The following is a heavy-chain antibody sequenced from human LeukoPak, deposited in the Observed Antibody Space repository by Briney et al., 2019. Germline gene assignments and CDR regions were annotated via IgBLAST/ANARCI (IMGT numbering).Heavy chain of an antibody. Sequence: ASVKVSCKASGYTFTGYYMHWVRQAPGQGLEWMGWISAYNGNTNYAQKLQGRVTMTTDTSTSTAYMELRSLRSDDTAVYYCARASGVDTAMEITPGGGDYWGQGTLVTVSS. V-gene: IGHV1-18*04. D-gene: IGHD5-18*01. CDR1: GYTFTGYY. J-gene: IGHJ4*02. CDR2: ISAYNGNT. CDR3: ARASGVDTAMEITPGGGDY.